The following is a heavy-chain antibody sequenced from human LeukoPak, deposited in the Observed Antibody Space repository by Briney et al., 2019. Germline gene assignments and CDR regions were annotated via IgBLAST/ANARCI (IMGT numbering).Heavy chain of an antibody. V-gene: IGHV3-23*01. CDR1: GFTFSSYA. CDR3: AKDVAITMVRGVNDWFDP. CDR2: ISGGGGST. D-gene: IGHD3-10*01. Sequence: PGGSLRLSCAASGFTFSSYAMSWVRQAPGKGLEWVSAISGGGGSTYYADSVKGRFTISRDNSKNTLYLQMNSLRAEDTAVYYCAKDVAITMVRGVNDWFDPWGQGTLVTVSS. J-gene: IGHJ5*02.